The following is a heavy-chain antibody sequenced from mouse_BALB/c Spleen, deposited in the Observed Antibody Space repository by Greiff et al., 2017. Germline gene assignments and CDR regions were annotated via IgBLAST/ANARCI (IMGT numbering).Heavy chain of an antibody. CDR3: ARWGYRDYYAMDY. D-gene: IGHD2-14*01. V-gene: IGHV1-9*01. Sequence: QVQLKQSGAELMKPGASVKISCKATGYTFSSYWIEWVKQRPGHGLEWIGEILPGSGSTNYNEKFKGKATFTADTSSNTAYMQLSSLTSEDSAVYYCARWGYRDYYAMDYWGQGTSVTVSS. CDR1: GYTFSSYW. J-gene: IGHJ4*01. CDR2: ILPGSGST.